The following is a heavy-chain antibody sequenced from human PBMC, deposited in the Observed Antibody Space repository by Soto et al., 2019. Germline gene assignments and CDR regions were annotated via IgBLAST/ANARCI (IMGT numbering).Heavy chain of an antibody. J-gene: IGHJ3*02. V-gene: IGHV1-18*01. CDR2: ISAYNCNT. CDR3: ARDLPPHFGVVHDAFDI. D-gene: IGHD3-3*01. Sequence: ASVKVSCKASGYTFTSYGISWVRQAPGQGLEWMGWISAYNCNTNYAQKLQGRVTMTTDTSTSTAYMVLRSLRSDDTAVYYCARDLPPHFGVVHDAFDIWGQGTMVTVSS. CDR1: GYTFTSYG.